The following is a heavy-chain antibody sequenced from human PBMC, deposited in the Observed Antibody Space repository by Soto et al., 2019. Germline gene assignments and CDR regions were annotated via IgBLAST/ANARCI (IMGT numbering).Heavy chain of an antibody. CDR2: ISDSGDSR. CDR1: GFTFSSYV. V-gene: IGHV3-23*01. CDR3: ARDHDAFDI. Sequence: GGSLRLSCAASGFTFSSYVVSWVRQAPGKGLEWVSSISDSGDSRYYTDSVKGRFTISRDNAKNSLYLQMNSLRAEDTAVYCCARDHDAFDIWGQGTMVTVS. J-gene: IGHJ3*02.